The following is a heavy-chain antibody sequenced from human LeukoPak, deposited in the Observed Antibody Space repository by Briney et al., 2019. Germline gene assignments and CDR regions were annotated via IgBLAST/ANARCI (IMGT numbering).Heavy chain of an antibody. V-gene: IGHV3-30*02. D-gene: IGHD2-15*01. Sequence: GGSLRLSRAASGFTFSSYGMHWVRQAPGKGLEWVAFIRYDGSNKYYADSVKGRFTISRDNSKNTLYLQMNSLRAEDTAVYYCAKDSSGGSEPDAFDIWGQGTMVTVSS. J-gene: IGHJ3*02. CDR2: IRYDGSNK. CDR1: GFTFSSYG. CDR3: AKDSSGGSEPDAFDI.